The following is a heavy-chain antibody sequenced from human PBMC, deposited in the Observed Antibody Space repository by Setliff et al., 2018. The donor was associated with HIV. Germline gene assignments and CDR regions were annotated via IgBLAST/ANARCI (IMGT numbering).Heavy chain of an antibody. CDR2: INPNSGDP. V-gene: IGHV1-2*06. J-gene: IGHJ1*01. D-gene: IGHD3-3*01. Sequence: ASVKVSCKASGYTFTDSYIHWVRQAPGQGLEWMGRINPNSGDPNYAQKFQGRVIMTRDTSINTAYMELSRLRSDDTAVFYCARDNFWSGFGGFDRGQGTLVTVSS. CDR1: GYTFTDSY. CDR3: ARDNFWSGFGGFD.